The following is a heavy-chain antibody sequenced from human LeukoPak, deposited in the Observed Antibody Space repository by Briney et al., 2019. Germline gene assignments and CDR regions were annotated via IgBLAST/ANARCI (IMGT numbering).Heavy chain of an antibody. CDR2: ISGSGGST. D-gene: IGHD3-10*01. Sequence: GGSLRLSCAASGFTFSSYAMSWVRQAPGKGLEWVSAISGSGGSTYYADSVKGRFTISRDNSKNTLYLQTNSLRAEDTAVYYCAKDILLWFGELFGPDYWGQGTLVTVSS. CDR3: AKDILLWFGELFGPDY. CDR1: GFTFSSYA. V-gene: IGHV3-23*01. J-gene: IGHJ4*02.